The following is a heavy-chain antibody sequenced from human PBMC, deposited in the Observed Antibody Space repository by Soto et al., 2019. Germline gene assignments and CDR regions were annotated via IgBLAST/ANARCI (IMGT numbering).Heavy chain of an antibody. D-gene: IGHD6-6*01. J-gene: IGHJ6*02. CDR2: ISYDGSNK. CDR1: GFTFSSYA. Sequence: GGSLRLSCAASGFTFSSYAMHWVRQAPGKGLEWVAVISYDGSNKYYADSVKGRFTISRDNSKNTLYLQMNSLRAEDTAVYYCARDRRPLREYSSSSFGRYYYYYGMDVWGQGTTVTVSS. V-gene: IGHV3-30-3*01. CDR3: ARDRRPLREYSSSSFGRYYYYYGMDV.